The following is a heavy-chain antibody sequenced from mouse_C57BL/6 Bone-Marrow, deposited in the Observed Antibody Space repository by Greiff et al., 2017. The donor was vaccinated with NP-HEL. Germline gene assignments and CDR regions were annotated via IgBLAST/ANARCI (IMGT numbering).Heavy chain of an antibody. Sequence: EVMLVESGEGLVKPGGSLKLSCAASGFTFSSYAMSWVRQTPEKRLEWVAYISSGGDYIYYADTVKGRFTISRDNARNTLYLQMSSLKSEDTAMYYCTREGDEVRYFDVWGTGTTVTVSS. D-gene: IGHD2-14*01. CDR1: GFTFSSYA. J-gene: IGHJ1*03. CDR2: ISSGGDYI. CDR3: TREGDEVRYFDV. V-gene: IGHV5-9-1*02.